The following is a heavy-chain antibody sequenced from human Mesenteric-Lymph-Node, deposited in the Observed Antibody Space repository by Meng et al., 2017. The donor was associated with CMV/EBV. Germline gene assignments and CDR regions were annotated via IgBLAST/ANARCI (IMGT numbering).Heavy chain of an antibody. D-gene: IGHD3-9*01. CDR2: INHSGST. V-gene: IGHV4-34*01. J-gene: IGHJ4*02. CDR1: GGSFSGYY. CDR3: ARGSSYDILTGYFDY. Sequence: QGQLHQGAQGLLKPSGTLSVTVAVYGGSFSGYYWNWIRQSPEKGLEWIGEINHSGSTTYNPSFTSRIIISVDTSTNQISLNMSSVTAADTAVYYCARGSSYDILTGYFDYWGQGALVTVSS.